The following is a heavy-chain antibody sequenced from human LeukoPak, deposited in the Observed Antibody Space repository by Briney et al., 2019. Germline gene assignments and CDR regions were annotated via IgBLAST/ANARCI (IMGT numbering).Heavy chain of an antibody. D-gene: IGHD3-3*01. CDR3: ATQYYDFWSGHIGAFDI. J-gene: IGHJ3*02. CDR1: GFTFSSYA. Sequence: PGGSLRLSCAASGFTFSSYAMHWVRQAPGKGLEWVAVISYDGSNKYYADSVEGRFTISRDNSKNTLYLQMNSLRAEDTAVYYCATQYYDFWSGHIGAFDIWGQGTMVTVSS. V-gene: IGHV3-30*04. CDR2: ISYDGSNK.